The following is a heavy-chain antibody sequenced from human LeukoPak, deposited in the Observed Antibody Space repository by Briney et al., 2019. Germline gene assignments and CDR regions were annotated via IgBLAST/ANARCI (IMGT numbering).Heavy chain of an antibody. CDR1: GFTFSSYG. D-gene: IGHD5-18*01. CDR2: ISGSGGST. CDR3: ARDGGYSYGEAIDY. V-gene: IGHV3-23*01. J-gene: IGHJ4*02. Sequence: GGSLRLSCAASGFTFSSYGMSWVRQAPGKGLEWVSAISGSGGSTYYADSVKGRFTISRDNSKNTLYLQMNSLRAEDTAVYYCARDGGYSYGEAIDYWGQGTLVTVSS.